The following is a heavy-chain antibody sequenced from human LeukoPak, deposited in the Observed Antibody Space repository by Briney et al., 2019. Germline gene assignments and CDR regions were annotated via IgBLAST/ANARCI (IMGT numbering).Heavy chain of an antibody. J-gene: IGHJ4*02. V-gene: IGHV5-51*01. CDR3: ARLEASAMYFEN. CDR1: GYSFTSHW. D-gene: IGHD2-2*01. Sequence: GESLKISCKGSGYSFTSHWIGWVRQMPGKGLEWMGIIYPGDSDSDIRYSPSFQGHVTISSDKSISTAYLQWNSLKASDTAMYYCARLEASAMYFENWGQGTLVTVSS. CDR2: IYPGDSDSDI.